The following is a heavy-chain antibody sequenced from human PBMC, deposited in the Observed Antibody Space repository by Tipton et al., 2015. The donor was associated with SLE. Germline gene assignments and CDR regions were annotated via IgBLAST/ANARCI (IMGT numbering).Heavy chain of an antibody. J-gene: IGHJ5*02. CDR1: GGSISSYY. Sequence: TLSLTCTVSGGSISSYYWSWIRQPPGKGLEWIGYIYTSGSTNYNPSLKSRVTISVDTSKNQFSPKLSSVTAADTAVYYCARAEGSGSYIRFDPWGQGTLVTVSS. D-gene: IGHD3-10*01. V-gene: IGHV4-59*01. CDR3: ARAEGSGSYIRFDP. CDR2: IYTSGST.